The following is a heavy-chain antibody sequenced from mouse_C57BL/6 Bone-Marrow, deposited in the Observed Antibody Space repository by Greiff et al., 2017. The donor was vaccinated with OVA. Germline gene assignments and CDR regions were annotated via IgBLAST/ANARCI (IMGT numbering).Heavy chain of an antibody. J-gene: IGHJ3*01. CDR3: ARQGGYDVAWCAY. D-gene: IGHD2-2*01. V-gene: IGHV5-9*01. CDR1: GFTFSSYT. CDR2: ISGGGNT. Sequence: EVQLVESGGGLVKPGGSLKLSCAASGFTFSSYTMSWVRQTPEKRLEWVATISGGGNTYYPDSVKGRFTISSDNAKNTLYLQMSSLRSEDTALYYCARQGGYDVAWCAYWGQGTLVTVSA.